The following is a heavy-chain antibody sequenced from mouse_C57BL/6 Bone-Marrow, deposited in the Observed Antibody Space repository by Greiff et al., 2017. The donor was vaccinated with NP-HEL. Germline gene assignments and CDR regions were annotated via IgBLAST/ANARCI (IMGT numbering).Heavy chain of an antibody. CDR3: ARHEDEGRQLRLPFAY. Sequence: LVESGAELVKPGASVKLSCKASGYTFTEYTIHWVKQRSGQGLEWIGWFYPGSGSIKYNEKFKDKATLTADKSSSTVYMELSRLTSEDSAVYFCARHEDEGRQLRLPFAYWGQGTLVTVSA. V-gene: IGHV1-62-2*01. J-gene: IGHJ3*01. CDR1: GYTFTEYT. D-gene: IGHD3-2*02. CDR2: FYPGSGSI.